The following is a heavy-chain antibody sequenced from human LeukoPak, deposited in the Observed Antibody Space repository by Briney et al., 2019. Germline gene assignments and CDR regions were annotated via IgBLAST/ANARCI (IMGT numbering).Heavy chain of an antibody. Sequence: ASVKVSCKASGYTFTSYAMHWVRQAPGQRLEWMGWINAGNGNTKYSQKFQGRVTITRDTSASTAYMELSSLRSKDTAVYYCARVRGSGAAGFDYWGQGTLVTVSS. CDR1: GYTFTSYA. V-gene: IGHV1-3*01. D-gene: IGHD3-10*01. CDR3: ARVRGSGAAGFDY. CDR2: INAGNGNT. J-gene: IGHJ4*02.